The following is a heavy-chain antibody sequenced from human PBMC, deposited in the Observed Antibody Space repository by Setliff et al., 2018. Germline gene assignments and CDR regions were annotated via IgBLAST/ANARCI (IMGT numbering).Heavy chain of an antibody. CDR2: INTNTGNP. CDR1: GYTFISYA. Sequence: ASVKVSCKASGYTFISYAMNWVRQAPGQGLEWMGWINTNTGNPTYAQGFTGRFVFSLDTSASTAYLQISSLKAEDTAVYYCAKAVETAMVAATLFFDPWGQGTLVTVS. V-gene: IGHV7-4-1*02. D-gene: IGHD5-18*01. J-gene: IGHJ5*02. CDR3: AKAVETAMVAATLFFDP.